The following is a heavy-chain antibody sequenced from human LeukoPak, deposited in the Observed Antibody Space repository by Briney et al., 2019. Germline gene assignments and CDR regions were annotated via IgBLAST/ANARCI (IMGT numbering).Heavy chain of an antibody. CDR2: VRSDGGIK. D-gene: IGHD2-2*01. CDR1: GFTFSNYG. V-gene: IGHV3-30*02. CDR3: AKDLPAAYFDY. Sequence: GGSLRLSCAASGFTFSNYGIHWVRQAPGKGLEWVAFVRSDGGIKYYADSVKGRFTISRDNSRTTVYLQMNSLRAEDTAVYHCAKDLPAAYFDYWGQGTLVTVSS. J-gene: IGHJ4*02.